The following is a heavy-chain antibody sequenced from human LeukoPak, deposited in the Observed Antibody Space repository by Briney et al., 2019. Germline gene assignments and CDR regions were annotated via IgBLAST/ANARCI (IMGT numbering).Heavy chain of an antibody. CDR1: GGSFSGYY. D-gene: IGHD3-3*01. Sequence: SETLSLTCAVYGGSFSGYYWSWIRQPPGKGLEWIGEINHSGSTNYNPSLKSRVTISVDTSKNQFSLKLSSVTAADTAVYYCARGPYYDFWSGYRDYYFDYWGQGTLVTVSS. J-gene: IGHJ4*02. CDR2: INHSGST. V-gene: IGHV4-34*01. CDR3: ARGPYYDFWSGYRDYYFDY.